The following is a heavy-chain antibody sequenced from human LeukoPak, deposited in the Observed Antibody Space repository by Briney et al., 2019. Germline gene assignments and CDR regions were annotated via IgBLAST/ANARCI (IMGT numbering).Heavy chain of an antibody. D-gene: IGHD1-26*01. J-gene: IGHJ4*02. CDR2: IKQGGSEK. CDR3: AREIVGAARGRFDY. CDR1: GFTFSSYW. Sequence: GGSLRLSCAASGFTFSSYWMSWVRQAPGKGMEWVANIKQGGSEKYYVDSVKGRFTISRDNAKNSLYLQMNSLRAEDTAVYYCAREIVGAARGRFDYWGQGTLVTVSS. V-gene: IGHV3-7*01.